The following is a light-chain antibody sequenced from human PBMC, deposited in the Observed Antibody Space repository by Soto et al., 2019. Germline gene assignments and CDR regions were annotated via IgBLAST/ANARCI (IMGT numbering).Light chain of an antibody. J-gene: IGKJ2*01. CDR1: QSVIHTSNNKRY. Sequence: DIVMTQSPDSLAVSLGERATINCKSSQSVIHTSNNKRYLAWYQQKAGQPPELLLYWASARDSGVPDRFSGSGSGTDFTLTISSLQAEDVAVYYCQQYYSTPRTFGQGTKVDIK. V-gene: IGKV4-1*01. CDR3: QQYYSTPRT. CDR2: WAS.